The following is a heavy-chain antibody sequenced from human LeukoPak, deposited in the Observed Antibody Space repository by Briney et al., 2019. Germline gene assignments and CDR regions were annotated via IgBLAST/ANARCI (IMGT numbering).Heavy chain of an antibody. CDR3: AREAYYYSSGSSPVPVYYYYMDV. Sequence: GGSLRLSCAASGFTFSSYEMNWVRQAPGKGLEWVSYISSSGSTIYYADSVKGRFTISRDNAKNSPYLQMNSLRVEDTAVYYCAREAYYYSSGSSPVPVYYYYMDVWGKGTTVTVSS. J-gene: IGHJ6*03. V-gene: IGHV3-48*03. D-gene: IGHD3-10*01. CDR2: ISSSGSTI. CDR1: GFTFSSYE.